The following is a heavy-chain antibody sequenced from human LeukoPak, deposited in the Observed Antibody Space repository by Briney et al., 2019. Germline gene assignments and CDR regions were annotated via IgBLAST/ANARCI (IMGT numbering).Heavy chain of an antibody. CDR3: ARAGYSSSWYGY. D-gene: IGHD6-13*01. J-gene: IGHJ4*02. CDR1: GGSISGGGYP. CDR2: IYHFGST. Sequence: SQTLSLTCAVSGGSISGGGYPWSWLRQPPGKGLEWIGYIYHFGSTYYNPSLKSRVTLSVDRSKNQFSLKLTSVTAADTAVYYCARAGYSSSWYGYWGQGTLVTVSS. V-gene: IGHV4-30-2*01.